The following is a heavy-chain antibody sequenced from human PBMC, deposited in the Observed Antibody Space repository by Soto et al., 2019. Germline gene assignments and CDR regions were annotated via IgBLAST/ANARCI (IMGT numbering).Heavy chain of an antibody. D-gene: IGHD3-22*01. V-gene: IGHV4-31*03. CDR3: ARERFYDSSGSYAFDM. Sequence: QVQLQESGPGLVKPSQTLSLTCTVSGGAIIGGGYYWTWIRQHPGKGLEWIGYIYYSASTYYNPSLKSRLTISVDTSKTQFSLRLSSVTAADTAVYYCARERFYDSSGSYAFDMWGQGTMVTVSS. CDR1: GGAIIGGGYY. J-gene: IGHJ3*02. CDR2: IYYSAST.